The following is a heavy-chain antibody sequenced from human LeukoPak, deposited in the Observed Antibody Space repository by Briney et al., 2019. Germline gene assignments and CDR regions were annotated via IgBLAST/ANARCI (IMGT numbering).Heavy chain of an antibody. D-gene: IGHD3-3*02. CDR1: GYTFTSYG. CDR2: ISAYNGNT. J-gene: IGHJ4*02. V-gene: IGHV1-18*01. Sequence: GASVKVSCKASGYTFTSYGISCVRQAPGPGLEWMGWISAYNGNTNYAQKLQGRVTMTTDTSTSTAYMELRSLGSDDTAVYYCARVASLEWLLDYWGQGTLVTVSS. CDR3: ARVASLEWLLDY.